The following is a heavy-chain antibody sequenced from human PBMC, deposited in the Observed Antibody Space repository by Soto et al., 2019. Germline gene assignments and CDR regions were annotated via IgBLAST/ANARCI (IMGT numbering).Heavy chain of an antibody. CDR1: GGSISSYY. D-gene: IGHD1-1*01. V-gene: IGHV4-59*01. Sequence: QVQLQESGPGLVKPSETLSLTCTVSGGSISSYYWSWIRQPPGKGLEWIGYIYYSGSTNSNPSLTSRLPISVDTSKNQFSLKLCSVTAADTAVYYCARCTSYNRPSPYYGMDVWGQGTTVTVSS. J-gene: IGHJ6*02. CDR3: ARCTSYNRPSPYYGMDV. CDR2: IYYSGST.